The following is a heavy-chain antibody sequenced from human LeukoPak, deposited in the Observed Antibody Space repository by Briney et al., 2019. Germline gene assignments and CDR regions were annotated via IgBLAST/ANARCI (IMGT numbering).Heavy chain of an antibody. J-gene: IGHJ6*04. CDR1: GYTFTSYA. V-gene: IGHV7-4-1*01. CDR2: INTNTGNP. Sequence: ASVKVSCKASGYTFTSYAMNWVRQAPGQGLEWMGWINTNTGNPTYAQGFTGRFAFSLDTSVSTAYLQICSLKAEDTAVYYCATPGLYCSGGSCPPYYYYGMDVWGKGTTVTVSS. D-gene: IGHD2-15*01. CDR3: ATPGLYCSGGSCPPYYYYGMDV.